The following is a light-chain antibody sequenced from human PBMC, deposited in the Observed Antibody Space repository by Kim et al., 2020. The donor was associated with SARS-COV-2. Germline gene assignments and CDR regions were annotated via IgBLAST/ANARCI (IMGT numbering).Light chain of an antibody. CDR1: SRRSYY. CDR2: DKN. V-gene: IGLV3-19*01. Sequence: FGQTVRIKCQGDSRRSYYASWYQQKPGQAPVLGIYDKNKRPSGIPDRFAGSSAGNTASLTITGAQAEDEADYYCHSRDSSGNLHVVFGGGTQLTVL. CDR3: HSRDSSGNLHVV. J-gene: IGLJ2*01.